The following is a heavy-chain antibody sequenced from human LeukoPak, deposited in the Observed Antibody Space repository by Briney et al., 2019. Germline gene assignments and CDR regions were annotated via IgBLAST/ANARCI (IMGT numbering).Heavy chain of an antibody. D-gene: IGHD3-22*01. V-gene: IGHV1-18*01. J-gene: IGHJ4*02. CDR2: ISAYNGNT. CDR1: GYTFTSYG. Sequence: ASVKVSCKASGYTFTSYGISWVRQAPGQGLEWMGWISAYNGNTNYAQKLQGRVTMTTDTSTSTAYMELRSLRSDDTAVYYCARDPTTYYYDSSGAFDYWGQGTLVTVSS. CDR3: ARDPTTYYYDSSGAFDY.